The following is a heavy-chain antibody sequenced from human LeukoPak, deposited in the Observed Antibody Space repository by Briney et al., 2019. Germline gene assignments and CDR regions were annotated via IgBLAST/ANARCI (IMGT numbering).Heavy chain of an antibody. J-gene: IGHJ4*02. CDR1: GYTFTSYG. CDR3: ARAATRGLDY. CDR2: INPNSGGT. Sequence: ASVKVSCKASGYTFTSYGISWVRQAPGQGLEWMGWINPNSGGTNYAQKFQGRVTMTRDTSISTAYMELSRLRSDDTAVYYCARAATRGLDYWGQGTLVTVSS. V-gene: IGHV1-2*02. D-gene: IGHD3-16*01.